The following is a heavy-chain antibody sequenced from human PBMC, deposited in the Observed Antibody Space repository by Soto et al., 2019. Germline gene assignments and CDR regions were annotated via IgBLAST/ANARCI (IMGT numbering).Heavy chain of an antibody. Sequence: QLQLVQSGAEVKESGASVKVSCKASGYTFTGYYIHWVRQAPGQGLEWVGEISPKSGGTRYAQNFQGRVTMTKDTSITTVYMELSNLSPDDKAVYYCGRGRSGELVVFYWGQGTLVTVHS. CDR2: ISPKSGGT. V-gene: IGHV1-2*02. CDR3: GRGRSGELVVFY. D-gene: IGHD1-26*01. CDR1: GYTFTGYY. J-gene: IGHJ4*02.